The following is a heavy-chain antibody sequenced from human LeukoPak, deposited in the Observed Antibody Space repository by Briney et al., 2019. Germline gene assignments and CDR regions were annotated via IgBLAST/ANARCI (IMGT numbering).Heavy chain of an antibody. CDR1: GFTFSSYS. J-gene: IGHJ4*02. Sequence: PGGSLRLSCAASGFTFSSYSMNWVRQAPGKGLEWVSSISSSSSYIYYADSVKRRFTISRDNAKNSLYLQMNSLRAEDTAVYYCARVGQQLVRYYFDYWGQGTLVTVSS. D-gene: IGHD6-13*01. CDR2: ISSSSSYI. V-gene: IGHV3-21*01. CDR3: ARVGQQLVRYYFDY.